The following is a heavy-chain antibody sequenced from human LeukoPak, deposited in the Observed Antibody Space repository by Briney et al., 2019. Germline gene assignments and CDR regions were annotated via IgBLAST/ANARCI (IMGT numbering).Heavy chain of an antibody. J-gene: IGHJ3*02. V-gene: IGHV4-4*07. CDR1: GGSISSYY. Sequence: PSETLSLTCTVSGGSISSYYWSWIRQPAGKGLEWIGRIYTSGSTTYNPSLKSRVTMSVDTSKNQFSLKLSSVTAADTAVYYCARDSPLQLLLQNAFDSWGQGTMVTVSS. CDR2: IYTSGST. CDR3: ARDSPLQLLLQNAFDS. D-gene: IGHD2-2*01.